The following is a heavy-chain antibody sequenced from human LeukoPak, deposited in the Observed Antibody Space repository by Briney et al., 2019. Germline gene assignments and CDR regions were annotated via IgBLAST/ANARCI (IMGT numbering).Heavy chain of an antibody. J-gene: IGHJ4*02. CDR1: GGSISSYY. Sequence: SETLSLTCTVSGGSISSYYWSWIRQPPGKGLGWIGYIYYSGSTNYNPSLKSRVTISVDTSKNQFSLKLSSVTAADTAVYYCARDVSQSSGYYVSLDYWGQGTLVTVSS. CDR2: IYYSGST. V-gene: IGHV4-59*01. D-gene: IGHD3-22*01. CDR3: ARDVSQSSGYYVSLDY.